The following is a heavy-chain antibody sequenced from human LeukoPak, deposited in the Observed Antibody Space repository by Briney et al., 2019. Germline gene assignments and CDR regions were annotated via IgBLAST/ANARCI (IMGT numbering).Heavy chain of an antibody. D-gene: IGHD2-2*01. CDR2: IYYSGST. Sequence: PSETLSLTCTVSGGSISSSSYYWGWIRQPPGKGLEWIGTIYYSGSTYYNPSLKSRVTISVDTSKNQFSLKLSSVTAADTAVYYCARTLVVPAATTSYYYYYYMDVWGKGTTVTVSS. V-gene: IGHV4-39*01. CDR3: ARTLVVPAATTSYYYYYYMDV. CDR1: GGSISSSSYY. J-gene: IGHJ6*03.